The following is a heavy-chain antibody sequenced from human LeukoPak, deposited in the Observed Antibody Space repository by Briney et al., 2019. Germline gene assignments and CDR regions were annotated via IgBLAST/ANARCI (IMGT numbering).Heavy chain of an antibody. CDR2: IFGSGGST. Sequence: GGSLRLSCAASGFTFSSYAMYWVRQAPGKGLEWVSGIFGSGGSTHYADSVKGRFTISRDNSKNTVYLQMNSLRAEDTAVYYCAKTTAGYSSGRFPGWPVDYWGQGTLVTVSS. J-gene: IGHJ4*02. CDR3: AKTTAGYSSGRFPGWPVDY. D-gene: IGHD6-19*01. CDR1: GFTFSSYA. V-gene: IGHV3-23*01.